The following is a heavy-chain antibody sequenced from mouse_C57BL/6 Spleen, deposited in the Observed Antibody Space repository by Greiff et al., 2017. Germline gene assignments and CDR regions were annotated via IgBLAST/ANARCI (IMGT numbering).Heavy chain of an antibody. V-gene: IGHV5-4*01. CDR2: ISDGGSYT. Sequence: EVQLMESGGGLVKPGGSLKLSCAASGFTFSSYAMSWVRQTPEKRLEWVATISDGGSYTYYPDNVKGRFTISRDNAKNNLYLQMSHLKSEDTAMYYCAREGSSYYFDYWGQGTTLTVSS. D-gene: IGHD1-1*01. J-gene: IGHJ2*01. CDR3: AREGSSYYFDY. CDR1: GFTFSSYA.